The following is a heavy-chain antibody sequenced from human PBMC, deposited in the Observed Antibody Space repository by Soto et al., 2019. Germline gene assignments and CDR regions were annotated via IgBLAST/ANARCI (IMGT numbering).Heavy chain of an antibody. D-gene: IGHD3-3*01. CDR3: ARHRSGTNYYYYYMDV. V-gene: IGHV5-51*01. CDR1: GYSFTSYW. Sequence: PGESLKISCKGSGYSFTSYWIGWVRQMPGKGLEWMGIIYPGDSDTRYSPSFQGQVTISADKSISTAYLQWSSLKASDTAMYYRARHRSGTNYYYYYMDVWGKGTTVTVSS. CDR2: IYPGDSDT. J-gene: IGHJ6*03.